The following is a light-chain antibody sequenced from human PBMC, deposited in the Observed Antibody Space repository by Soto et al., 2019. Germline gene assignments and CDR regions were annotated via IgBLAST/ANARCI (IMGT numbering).Light chain of an antibody. Sequence: QSVLTQPASVSGSPGQSITISCTGTSSDVGGYDYVSWYQLHPGKAPKLMIHEVNQRPSGVPDRFSGSKSGNTASLTISGLQTEDEADYYCSSYAGSDNVIFGGGTKLTVL. V-gene: IGLV2-8*01. CDR3: SSYAGSDNVI. J-gene: IGLJ2*01. CDR1: SSDVGGYDY. CDR2: EVN.